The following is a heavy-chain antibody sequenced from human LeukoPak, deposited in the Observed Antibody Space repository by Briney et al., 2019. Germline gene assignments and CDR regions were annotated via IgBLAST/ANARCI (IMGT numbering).Heavy chain of an antibody. CDR3: TRAWDYGDDYYFDY. J-gene: IGHJ4*02. Sequence: PGGSLRLSCTASGFTFGDYGMSWFRQAPGKGLEWVGFIRSKAYGGTTEYAASVKGRFTISRDDSKSIAYLQMNSLKTEDTAVYYCTRAWDYGDDYYFDYWGQGTLVTVSS. V-gene: IGHV3-49*03. D-gene: IGHD4-17*01. CDR2: IRSKAYGGTT. CDR1: GFTFGDYG.